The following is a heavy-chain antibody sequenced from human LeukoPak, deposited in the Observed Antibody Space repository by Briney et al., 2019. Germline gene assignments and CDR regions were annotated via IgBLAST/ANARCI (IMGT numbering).Heavy chain of an antibody. D-gene: IGHD3-10*01. CDR1: GFTFSSYE. V-gene: IGHV3-9*03. CDR3: AKGPGGYYYYMDV. CDR2: ISWNSGSI. J-gene: IGHJ6*03. Sequence: GGSLRLSCAASGFTFSSYEMHWVRQAPGKGLEWVSGISWNSGSIGYADSVKGRFTISRDNAKNSLYLQMNNLRAEDMALYYCAKGPGGYYYYMDVWGKGTTVTVSS.